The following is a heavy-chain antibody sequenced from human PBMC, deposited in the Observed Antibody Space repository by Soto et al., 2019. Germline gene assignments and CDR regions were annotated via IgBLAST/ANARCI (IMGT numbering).Heavy chain of an antibody. D-gene: IGHD6-13*01. Sequence: QVQLVQSGAEVKKPGASVKVSCKASGYTFTSYAIHWVGQAPRQQLEWMGWINTAKDNTKYSQKFQGRVTITRDTSASIPYIVMRSLSSEHTAVYYCARGSSWSYFDYWGQGPLVTVSS. CDR3: ARGSSWSYFDY. CDR1: GYTFTSYA. J-gene: IGHJ4*02. V-gene: IGHV1-3*04. CDR2: INTAKDNT.